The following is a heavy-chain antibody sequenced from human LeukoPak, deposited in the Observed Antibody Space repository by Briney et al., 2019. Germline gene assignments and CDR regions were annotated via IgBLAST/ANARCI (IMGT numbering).Heavy chain of an antibody. D-gene: IGHD5-24*01. CDR3: ASPPEMATIYQLDY. CDR2: IIPIFGTA. V-gene: IGHV1-69*05. J-gene: IGHJ4*02. Sequence: SVKVSCKASGYTFTSYYMHWVRQAPGQGLEWMGGIIPIFGTANYAQKFQGRVTITTDESTSTAYMELSSLRSEDTAVYYCASPPEMATIYQLDYWGQGTLVTVSS. CDR1: GYTFTSYY.